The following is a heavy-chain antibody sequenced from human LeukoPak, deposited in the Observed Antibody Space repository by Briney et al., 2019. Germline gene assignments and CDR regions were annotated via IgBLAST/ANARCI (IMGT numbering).Heavy chain of an antibody. CDR1: GFTFDDYA. CDR2: TSGDGGST. J-gene: IGHJ4*02. Sequence: GGSLRLSCAASGFTFDDYAMHWVRQAPGKGLEWVSLTSGDGGSTYYADFVKGRFTISRDNSKNSLYLQMSSLRTEDTALYYCARDTLSGRYWATRTNFDYWGQGTLVTVSS. D-gene: IGHD1-26*01. V-gene: IGHV3-43*02. CDR3: ARDTLSGRYWATRTNFDY.